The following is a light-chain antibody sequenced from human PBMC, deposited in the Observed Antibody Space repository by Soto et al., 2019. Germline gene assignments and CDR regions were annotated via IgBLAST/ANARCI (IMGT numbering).Light chain of an antibody. CDR3: QTWGTGSLV. CDR2: LNSDGSH. CDR1: SGHSSYA. J-gene: IGLJ3*02. Sequence: QPVLTQSPSASASLGASVKLTCTLSSGHSSYAIAWHQQQPEKGPRYLMKLNSDGSHSKGDGIPDRFSGSSSGAERYLTISSLQSEDEADYSCQTWGTGSLVFGGGTKVTVL. V-gene: IGLV4-69*01.